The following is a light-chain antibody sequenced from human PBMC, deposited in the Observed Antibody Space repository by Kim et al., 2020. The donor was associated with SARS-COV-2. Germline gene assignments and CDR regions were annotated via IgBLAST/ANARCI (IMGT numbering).Light chain of an antibody. CDR2: GKS. CDR3: HSRGSSGDHMV. CDR1: SLISHY. V-gene: IGLV3-19*01. Sequence: SSELTQDPAVSVALGQTVRITCQGNSLISHYASWYQQKPGGAPVLVLYGKSDRPSGIPDRFSGSKSGDTASLTISGAQAEDEADYYCHSRGSSGDHMVFGGGTNVTVL. J-gene: IGLJ3*02.